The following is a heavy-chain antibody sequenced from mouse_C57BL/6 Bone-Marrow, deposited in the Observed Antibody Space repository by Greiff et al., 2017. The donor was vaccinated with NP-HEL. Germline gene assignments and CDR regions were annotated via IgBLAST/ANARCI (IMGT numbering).Heavy chain of an antibody. CDR2: SRNKANDYTT. D-gene: IGHD3-2*01. J-gene: IGHJ4*01. CDR3: ARDRDETGAMDY. Sequence: DVKLVESGGGLVQSGRSLRLSCATSGFTFSDFYMEWVRQAPGKGLEWIAASRNKANDYTTEYSASVKGRFIVSRDTSQSILYLQMNALRAEDTAIYYCARDRDETGAMDYWGQGTSVTVSS. V-gene: IGHV7-1*01. CDR1: GFTFSDFY.